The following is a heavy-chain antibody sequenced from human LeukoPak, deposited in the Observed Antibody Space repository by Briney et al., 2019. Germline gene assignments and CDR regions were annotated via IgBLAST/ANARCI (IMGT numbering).Heavy chain of an antibody. CDR2: IYHSGST. V-gene: IGHV4-4*02. Sequence: SGTLSLTCAVSGGSISSSNWWSWVRQPPGKGLEWIGEIYHSGSTNYNPSLKSRVTISVDTSKNQFSLKLSSVTAADTAVYYCARGPPYAPGVLDVWGKGTTVTISS. CDR3: ARGPPYAPGVLDV. J-gene: IGHJ6*04. D-gene: IGHD7-27*01. CDR1: GGSISSSNW.